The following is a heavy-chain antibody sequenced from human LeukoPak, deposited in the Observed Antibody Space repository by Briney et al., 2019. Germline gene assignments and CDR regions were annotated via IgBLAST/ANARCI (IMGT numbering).Heavy chain of an antibody. V-gene: IGHV3-11*05. Sequence: GGSLRHSCAASGFTFSDSYMSWIRQAPGKGLEWVSYISRSSSYTKYADSVKGRFTISRDSAKNSLYLQMNSLRAEDTAVYYCAREQKLYDGSGSSTFDFWGQGTLVTVSS. D-gene: IGHD3-10*01. CDR2: ISRSSSYT. J-gene: IGHJ4*02. CDR1: GFTFSDSY. CDR3: AREQKLYDGSGSSTFDF.